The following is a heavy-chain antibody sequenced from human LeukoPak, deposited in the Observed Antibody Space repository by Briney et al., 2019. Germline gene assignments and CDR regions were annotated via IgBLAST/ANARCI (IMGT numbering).Heavy chain of an antibody. CDR1: GFNFDTYA. CDR3: AREGPFGEFKIRNYYYGMDV. D-gene: IGHD3-10*01. V-gene: IGHV3-23*01. J-gene: IGHJ6*02. CDR2: ISGSGNTV. Sequence: PGGSLRLSCAASGFNFDTYAMSWVRQAPGKGLGWVSVISGSGNTVYYADSVKGRFTISRDNSKNTLYLQMNSLRAEDTAVYYCAREGPFGEFKIRNYYYGMDVWCQGTTVTVSS.